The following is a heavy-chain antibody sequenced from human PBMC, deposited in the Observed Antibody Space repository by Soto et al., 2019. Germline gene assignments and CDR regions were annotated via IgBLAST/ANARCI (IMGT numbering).Heavy chain of an antibody. Sequence: SVKVSCKASGYTFTSYGISWVRQAPGQGLEWMGGIIPIFGTANYAQKFQGRVTITADESTSTAYMELSSLRSEDTAVYYCARGYSYGYYYYGMDVWGQGTTVTVSS. CDR2: IIPIFGTA. CDR3: ARGYSYGYYYYGMDV. D-gene: IGHD5-18*01. V-gene: IGHV1-69*13. J-gene: IGHJ6*02. CDR1: GYTFTSYG.